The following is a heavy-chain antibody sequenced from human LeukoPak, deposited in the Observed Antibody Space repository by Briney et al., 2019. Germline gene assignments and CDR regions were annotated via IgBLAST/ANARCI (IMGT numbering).Heavy chain of an antibody. CDR1: GFTFSSYS. D-gene: IGHD3-22*01. CDR2: ISSSSSTI. J-gene: IGHJ4*02. CDR3: ARSDSRGSLRY. Sequence: GGSLRLSCAASGFTFSSYSMNWVRQAPGKGLEWVSYISSSSSTIYYADSVKGRFTISRDNAKNSLYLQMNSLRAEDTAVYYCARSDSRGSLRYWGQGTLVTVSS. V-gene: IGHV3-48*01.